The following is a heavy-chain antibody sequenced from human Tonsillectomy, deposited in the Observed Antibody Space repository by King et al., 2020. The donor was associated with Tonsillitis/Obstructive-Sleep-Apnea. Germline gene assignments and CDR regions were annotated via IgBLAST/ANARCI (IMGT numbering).Heavy chain of an antibody. CDR2: INPNSGGT. CDR3: ARLKGSSSAGRWFDP. Sequence: VQLVQSGAEVKMPGASVKVSCKASGYAFTGYYMHWVRQAPGQGLEWMGWINPNSGGTNYAQTVQGRVTITRDTSISTAYMELSRLGSDDTAVYYCARLKGSSSAGRWFDPRGQGTLVSVSS. J-gene: IGHJ5*02. D-gene: IGHD6-6*01. CDR1: GYAFTGYY. V-gene: IGHV1-2*02.